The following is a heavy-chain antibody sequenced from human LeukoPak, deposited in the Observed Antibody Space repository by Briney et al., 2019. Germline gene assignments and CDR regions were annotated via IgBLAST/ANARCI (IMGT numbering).Heavy chain of an antibody. V-gene: IGHV3-48*03. J-gene: IGHJ4*02. Sequence: GGSLGLSCAASGFTFRRYEMNWVRQAPGRGLEWISYISTSARTIYYADSVKGRFTISRDNAKNSSYLQMNSLRAEDTAVYYRATRIAAVGFDYWGQGTLVTVSS. CDR3: ATRIAAVGFDY. D-gene: IGHD6-13*01. CDR1: GFTFRRYE. CDR2: ISTSARTI.